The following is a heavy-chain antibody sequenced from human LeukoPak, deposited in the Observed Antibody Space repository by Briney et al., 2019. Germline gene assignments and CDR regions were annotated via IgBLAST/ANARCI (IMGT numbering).Heavy chain of an antibody. CDR3: ASVSLGYCSSTSCRGGGY. Sequence: PSETLSLTCAVYGGSFSGYYRSWIRQPPGKGLEWIGEINHSGSTNYNLSLKSRVTISVDTSKNQFSLKLSSVTAADTAVYYCASVSLGYCSSTSCRGGGYWGQGTLVTVSS. CDR1: GGSFSGYY. D-gene: IGHD2-2*01. J-gene: IGHJ4*02. V-gene: IGHV4-34*01. CDR2: INHSGST.